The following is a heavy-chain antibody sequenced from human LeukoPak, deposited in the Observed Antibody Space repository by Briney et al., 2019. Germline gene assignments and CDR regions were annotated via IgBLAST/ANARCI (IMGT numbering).Heavy chain of an antibody. Sequence: GGSLRLSCAASGFTFSSYWMSWVRQAPGKGLEWVANIKQDGSEKYYVDSVKGRFTISRDNAKNSLYLQMNSLRAEDTAVYYCARDKAPGGDRSSHGYYYYYGMDVWGQGTTVTVSS. V-gene: IGHV3-7*01. CDR3: ARDKAPGGDRSSHGYYYYYGMDV. D-gene: IGHD6-6*01. CDR2: IKQDGSEK. CDR1: GFTFSSYW. J-gene: IGHJ6*02.